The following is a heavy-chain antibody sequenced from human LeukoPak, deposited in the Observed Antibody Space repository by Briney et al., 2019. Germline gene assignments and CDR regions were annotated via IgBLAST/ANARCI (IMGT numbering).Heavy chain of an antibody. D-gene: IGHD6-13*01. V-gene: IGHV4-4*07. CDR1: GGSISSYY. Sequence: SETLSLTCTVSGGSISSYYWSWIRQPAGKGLEWIGRIYTSGSTNYNPSLKSRVTMSVDTSKNQFSLKLSSVTAADTAVYYCARDYSSSWYSGRWFDPWGQGTLVTVSS. CDR2: IYTSGST. J-gene: IGHJ5*02. CDR3: ARDYSSSWYSGRWFDP.